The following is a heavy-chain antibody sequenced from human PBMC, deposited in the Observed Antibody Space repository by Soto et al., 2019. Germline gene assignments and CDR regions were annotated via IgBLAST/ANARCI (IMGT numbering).Heavy chain of an antibody. D-gene: IGHD2-15*01. V-gene: IGHV1-2*02. Sequence: QVQLVQSGAEVKKPGASVKVSCKASGYTFTGYYMHWVRQAPGQGLEWMGWINPNSGGTKCPQKFQGRVTMTRDTSITTVYMSLTGLKSDDTAVYYCARDLAKGGGSAGFDYWGQGTLVAVSS. CDR1: GYTFTGYY. CDR2: INPNSGGT. CDR3: ARDLAKGGGSAGFDY. J-gene: IGHJ4*02.